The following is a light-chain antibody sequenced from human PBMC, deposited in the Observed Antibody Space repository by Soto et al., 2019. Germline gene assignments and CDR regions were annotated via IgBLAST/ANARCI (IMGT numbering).Light chain of an antibody. CDR1: QSVRSK. J-gene: IGKJ5*01. Sequence: EIVMTQSPGTLSVSPGERATLSCRASQSVRSKLAWYQQKPGQAPRLLIYDASTRATGIPARFSGSGSGTEFTLTISSLQSEDFAVYYCQQYNNWPPITFRQGTRLEIK. CDR2: DAS. V-gene: IGKV3-15*01. CDR3: QQYNNWPPIT.